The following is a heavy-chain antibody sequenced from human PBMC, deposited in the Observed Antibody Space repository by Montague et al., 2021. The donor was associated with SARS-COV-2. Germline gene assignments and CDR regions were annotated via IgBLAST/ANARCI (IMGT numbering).Heavy chain of an antibody. CDR1: GFSLSTSGMC. CDR3: ARTSVEMATIGAYYYYGMDV. V-gene: IGHV2-70*01. J-gene: IGHJ6*04. Sequence: ALVKPTQTLTLTCTFSGFSLSTSGMCVSWIRQPPGKALEWLALIDWDDDKYYSTSLKTRLTISKDTSKNQVVLTMTNMDPVDTATYYCARTSVEMATIGAYYYYGMDVWGKGTTVTVSS. CDR2: IDWDDDK. D-gene: IGHD5-24*01.